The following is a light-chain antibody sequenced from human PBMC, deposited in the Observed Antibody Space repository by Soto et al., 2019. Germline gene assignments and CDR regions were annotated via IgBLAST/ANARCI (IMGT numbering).Light chain of an antibody. J-gene: IGKJ4*01. CDR2: GAS. CDR3: QQLNRFPQT. Sequence: DIQLTQSPAFLSASVGDRVTITCRASQGISSFLAWFQQKPGKAPKLLIYGASTLQSGVPSRFSGSGSGTEFTLTISSLQPEDFATYYCQQLNRFPQTFGGGSKVEIK. V-gene: IGKV1-9*01. CDR1: QGISSF.